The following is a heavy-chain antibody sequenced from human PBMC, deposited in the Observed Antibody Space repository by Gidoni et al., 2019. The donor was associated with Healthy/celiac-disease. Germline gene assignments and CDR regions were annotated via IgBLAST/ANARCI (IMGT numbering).Heavy chain of an antibody. J-gene: IGHJ4*02. CDR2: INSDGSST. Sequence: EVQLVESGGGLVQPGGSLRPSCAASGFIFSSYWMHWVRQAPGKGLVWVSRINSDGSSTSYADSVKGRFTISRDNAKNTLYLQMNSLRAEDTAVYYCASPAAVGMGRDYWGQGTLVTVSS. CDR1: GFIFSSYW. V-gene: IGHV3-74*01. CDR3: ASPAAVGMGRDY. D-gene: IGHD6-13*01.